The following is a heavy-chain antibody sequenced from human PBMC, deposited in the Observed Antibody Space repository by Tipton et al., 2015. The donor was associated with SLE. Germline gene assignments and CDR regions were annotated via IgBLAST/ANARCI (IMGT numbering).Heavy chain of an antibody. CDR2: IYDSGST. CDR3: AKYYYDATGYQSVDY. Sequence: TLSLTCTVSGDSISGHYRSWIRQPPGKGLEWIGYIYDSGSTSYNPSLKSRVTISVDTSKNQFSLKLTSVTAADTAVYYCAKYYYDATGYQSVDYWGQGALVTVSS. CDR1: GDSISGHY. V-gene: IGHV4-59*11. D-gene: IGHD3-22*01. J-gene: IGHJ4*02.